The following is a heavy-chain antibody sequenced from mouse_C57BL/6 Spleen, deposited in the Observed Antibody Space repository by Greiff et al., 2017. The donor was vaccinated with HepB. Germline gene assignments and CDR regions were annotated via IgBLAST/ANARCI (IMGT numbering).Heavy chain of an antibody. D-gene: IGHD3-2*02. CDR2: IYPGSGNT. Sequence: VQLQQSGAELVRPGASVKLSCKASGYTFTDYYINWVKQRPGQGLEWIARIYPGSGNTYYNEKFKGKATLTAEKSSSTAYMQLSSLTSEDSAVYFCARSQLRLPYAMDYWGQGTSVTVSS. J-gene: IGHJ4*01. V-gene: IGHV1-76*01. CDR3: ARSQLRLPYAMDY. CDR1: GYTFTDYY.